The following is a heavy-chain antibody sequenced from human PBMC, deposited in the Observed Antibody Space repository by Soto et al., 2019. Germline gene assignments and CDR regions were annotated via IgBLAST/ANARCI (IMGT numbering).Heavy chain of an antibody. J-gene: IGHJ6*02. CDR3: TRPMGFYFYGMDV. Sequence: PGESLKISCELSGDSFTTYWIGWVRQMPGKGLEWMGIIYPGDSDTRYSPSFQGQVTFSADKSTRAAYLQWTSLKASDTAIYYCTRPMGFYFYGMDVWGQGTTVTVSS. CDR2: IYPGDSDT. V-gene: IGHV5-51*01. CDR1: GDSFTTYW. D-gene: IGHD1-26*01.